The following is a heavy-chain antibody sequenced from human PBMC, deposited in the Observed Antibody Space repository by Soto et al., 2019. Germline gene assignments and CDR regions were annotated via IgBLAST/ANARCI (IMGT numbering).Heavy chain of an antibody. D-gene: IGHD6-6*01. J-gene: IGHJ6*02. CDR1: GYTFTNYG. CDR3: ARVRASLYGVDV. V-gene: IGHV1-18*01. CDR2: ISVYNGDT. Sequence: QVQLVPSGAEVKKPGASVKVSCKTSGYTFTNYGINWVRQAPGQGLEWMGWISVYNGDTYYAQQFQGRVTMTADTSTTTAYMELRSLRSDDTAVYYCARVRASLYGVDVWGQGTTVTVSS.